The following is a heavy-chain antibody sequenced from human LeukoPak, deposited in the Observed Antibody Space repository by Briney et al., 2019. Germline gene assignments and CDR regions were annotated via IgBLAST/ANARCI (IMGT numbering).Heavy chain of an antibody. J-gene: IGHJ4*02. CDR2: IYFSGST. Sequence: SETLSLTCTVSGGSLSPYFWSWIRQTPGKGLEWIGYIYFSGSTNYNPSLKSGVTMSVDTSKNQFSLRLSSVTAADTAVYYCARRQIYFDSWGQGTLVTVSS. V-gene: IGHV4-59*08. CDR1: GGSLSPYF. CDR3: ARRQIYFDS.